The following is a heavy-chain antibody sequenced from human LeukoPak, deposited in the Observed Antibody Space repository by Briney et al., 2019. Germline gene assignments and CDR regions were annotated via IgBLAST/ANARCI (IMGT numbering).Heavy chain of an antibody. D-gene: IGHD1-26*01. CDR3: AREGAHSLDY. CDR1: GGSISSYY. Sequence: PSETLSLTCTVSGGSISSYYWSWIRQPPGKGLEWIGYIYYSGSTNYNPSLKSRVTISVDTSKNQFSLKLSSVTAADTAVYYCAREGAHSLDYWGQGTLVTVSS. CDR2: IYYSGST. V-gene: IGHV4-59*01. J-gene: IGHJ4*02.